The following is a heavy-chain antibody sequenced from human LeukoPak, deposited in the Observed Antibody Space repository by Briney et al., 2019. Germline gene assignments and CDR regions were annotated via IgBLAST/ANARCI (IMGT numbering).Heavy chain of an antibody. CDR2: ISDSGGDK. V-gene: IGHV3-30*02. CDR3: ARDGGSESYAFDY. Sequence: GGSLRLSCAASEFTFSRYGFHWVRQAPGKGLEWVAFISDSGGDKWFGDSVKGRFTISRDKSKNTVNLQMSSLRVEDTALYYCARDGGSESYAFDYWGQETLVTVSS. D-gene: IGHD3-10*01. J-gene: IGHJ4*02. CDR1: EFTFSRYG.